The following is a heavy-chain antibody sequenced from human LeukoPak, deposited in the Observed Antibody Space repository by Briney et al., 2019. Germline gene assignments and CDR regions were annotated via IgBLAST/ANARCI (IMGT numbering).Heavy chain of an antibody. Sequence: PGGSLRLSCAAPGFTFSSYWMSWARQAPGKGLEWVANIKQDGSEKYYVDSVKGRFTISRDNAKNSLYLQMNSLRAEDTAVYYCATSGVLRFLEWLLVDAFDIWGQGTMVTVSS. D-gene: IGHD3-3*01. CDR1: GFTFSSYW. CDR3: ATSGVLRFLEWLLVDAFDI. J-gene: IGHJ3*02. CDR2: IKQDGSEK. V-gene: IGHV3-7*01.